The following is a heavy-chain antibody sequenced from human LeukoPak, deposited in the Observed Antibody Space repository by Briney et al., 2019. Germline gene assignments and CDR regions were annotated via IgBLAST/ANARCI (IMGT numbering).Heavy chain of an antibody. J-gene: IGHJ2*01. D-gene: IGHD2-21*01. CDR3: ARVSRVRVPGGEGRYWYFDL. Sequence: GSLRLSCAASGFTFSSYDIHWVRQATGKGLGWVSAIGTAGDTYYPGSVKGRFTISRENAKNSLYLQMNSLRAGDTAVYYCARVSRVRVPGGEGRYWYFDLWGRGTLVTVSS. CDR2: IGTAGDT. CDR1: GFTFSSYD. V-gene: IGHV3-13*01.